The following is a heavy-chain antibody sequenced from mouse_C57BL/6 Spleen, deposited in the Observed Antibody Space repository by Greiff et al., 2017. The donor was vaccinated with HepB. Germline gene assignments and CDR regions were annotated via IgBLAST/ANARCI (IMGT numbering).Heavy chain of an antibody. CDR3: ARDCDYFFDY. CDR2: IRNKANGYTT. CDR1: GFTFTDYY. D-gene: IGHD1-1*01. V-gene: IGHV7-3*01. Sequence: EVKLMESGGGLVQPGGSLSLSCAASGFTFTDYYMSWVRQPPGKALELLGFIRNKANGYTTEYSASVKGRFTISRYNSQSILYLQMNALRAEDSATFYCARDCDYFFDYWGQGTSLTVSS. J-gene: IGHJ2*02.